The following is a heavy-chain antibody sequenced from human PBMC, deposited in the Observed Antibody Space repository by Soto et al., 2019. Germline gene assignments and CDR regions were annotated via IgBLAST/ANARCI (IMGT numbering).Heavy chain of an antibody. CDR3: ARRSRGANHYDRSGVFDY. V-gene: IGHV2-70*01. CDR2: GDWADEK. CDR1: GFPLTTSGVC. Sequence: GPTLVNPPQTLTLPCTLSGFPLTTSGVCMSWIRQPPGKALEWLALGDWADEKYYTTSLKTRLTISKDTSRNQVVLTMTNMDAVDTGPYYFARRSRGANHYDRSGVFDYWGQGTTVTVSS. D-gene: IGHD3-22*01. J-gene: IGHJ4*02.